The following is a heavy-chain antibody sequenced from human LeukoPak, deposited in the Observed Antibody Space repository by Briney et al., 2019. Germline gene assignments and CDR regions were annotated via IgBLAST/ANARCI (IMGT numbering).Heavy chain of an antibody. J-gene: IGHJ3*02. CDR1: GGSISRYY. Sequence: SETLSLTCTVSGGSISRYYWSWIRQPPGKGLEWIGYIYYSGSTNYNPSLKSRVTISVGTSKNQFSLKLSSVTAADTAVYYCARVVVVAATSAFDIWGQGTMVTVSS. CDR3: ARVVVVAATSAFDI. D-gene: IGHD2-15*01. CDR2: IYYSGST. V-gene: IGHV4-59*01.